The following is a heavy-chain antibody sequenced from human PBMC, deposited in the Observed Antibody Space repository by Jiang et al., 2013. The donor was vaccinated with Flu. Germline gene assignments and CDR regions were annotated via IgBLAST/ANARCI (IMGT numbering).Heavy chain of an antibody. CDR3: AREKATTAPNYYYYGMDV. V-gene: IGHV1-69*01. CDR2: IIPIFGTA. Sequence: SGAEVKKPGSSVKVSCKASGGTFSSYAISWVRQAPGQGLEWMGGIIPIFGTANYAQKFQGRVTITADESTSTAYMELSSLRSEDTAVYYCAREKATTAPNYYYYGMDVWGQGTTVTVSS. CDR1: GGTFSSYA. D-gene: IGHD5-24*01. J-gene: IGHJ6*02.